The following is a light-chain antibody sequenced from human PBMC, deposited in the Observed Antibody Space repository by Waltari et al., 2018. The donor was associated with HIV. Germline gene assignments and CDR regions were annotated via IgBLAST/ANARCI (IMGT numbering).Light chain of an antibody. CDR2: SNN. Sequence: QSVLTQPPSASGTPGQRVTLSCSASSSNLVSTTVNCYQQLPGTAPKLLIYSNNQRPSGVPDRFSGSKSGTSASLAISGLQSEDEADYYCAAWDDSLNGYVFGTGTKVTVL. CDR3: AAWDDSLNGYV. CDR1: SSNLVSTT. V-gene: IGLV1-44*01. J-gene: IGLJ1*01.